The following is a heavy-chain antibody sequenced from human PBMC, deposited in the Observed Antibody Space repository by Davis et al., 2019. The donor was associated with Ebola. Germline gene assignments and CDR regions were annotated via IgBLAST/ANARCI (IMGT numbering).Heavy chain of an antibody. D-gene: IGHD3-3*01. J-gene: IGHJ5*02. CDR3: ARVDYDFWSGYYTGNWFDP. CDR1: GDSITSSF. V-gene: IGHV4-59*01. Sequence: SETLSLTCTVSGDSITSSFWSWIRQPPGKGLEWIGYIYYSGSTNYNPSLKSRVTISVDTSKNQFSLKLSSVTAADTAVYYCARVDYDFWSGYYTGNWFDPWGQGTLVNVSS. CDR2: IYYSGST.